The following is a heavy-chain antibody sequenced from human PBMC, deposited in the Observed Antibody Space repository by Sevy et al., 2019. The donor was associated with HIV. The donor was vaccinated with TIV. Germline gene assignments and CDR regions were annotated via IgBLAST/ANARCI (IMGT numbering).Heavy chain of an antibody. CDR2: INPNNGDA. D-gene: IGHD3-10*01. CDR1: GYSFTGFY. V-gene: IGHV1-2*02. CDR3: VRGYFGSGSYGLLY. Sequence: ASVKVSCKASGYSFTGFYIHWMRQAPGQGLEWMGWINPNNGDAKYAQKYQGRVTMTRDTSATTTYMELTSLGSDDTAMYYCVRGYFGSGSYGLLYWGQGAPVTVSS. J-gene: IGHJ4*02.